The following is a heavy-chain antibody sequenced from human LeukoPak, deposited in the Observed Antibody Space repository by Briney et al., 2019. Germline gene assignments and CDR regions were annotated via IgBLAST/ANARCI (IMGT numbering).Heavy chain of an antibody. CDR3: AKGDYYDFDY. D-gene: IGHD3-10*01. CDR1: GFTFSSYA. J-gene: IGHJ4*02. V-gene: IGHV3-23*01. Sequence: PGGSLRLSCAASGFTFSSYAMSWVRQAPGKGLEWVSVISVSSGTTYYADSVKGRFTISRDNSKNTLYLQMNSLRAEDTAVYYCAKGDYYDFDYWGQGTLVTVSS. CDR2: ISVSSGTT.